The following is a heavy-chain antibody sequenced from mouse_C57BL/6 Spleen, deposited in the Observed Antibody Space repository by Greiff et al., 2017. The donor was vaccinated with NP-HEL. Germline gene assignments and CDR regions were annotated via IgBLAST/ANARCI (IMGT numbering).Heavy chain of an antibody. V-gene: IGHV1-82*01. Sequence: QVHVKQSGPELVKPGASVKISCKASGYAFSSSWMNWVKQRPGKGLEWIGRIYPGDGDTNYNGKFKGKATLTADKSSSTAYMQLSSLTSEDSAVYFCARWGNFYYEGAMDYWGQGTSVTVSS. CDR2: IYPGDGDT. D-gene: IGHD2-4*01. CDR1: GYAFSSSW. J-gene: IGHJ4*01. CDR3: ARWGNFYYEGAMDY.